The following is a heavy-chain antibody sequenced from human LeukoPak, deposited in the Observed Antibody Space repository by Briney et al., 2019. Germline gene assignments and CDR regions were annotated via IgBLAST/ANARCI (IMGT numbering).Heavy chain of an antibody. J-gene: IGHJ4*02. Sequence: GGSLRLSCAASGFSFSNYGFHWVRQAPGKGLDWVSAISYDGKNIHYADSVKGRFTISRDNSRNTVYLQMNSLRVEDTAVYYCAKDLGRYRNNYFDYWGQGTLVTVSS. D-gene: IGHD1-26*01. CDR3: AKDLGRYRNNYFDY. CDR2: ISYDGKNI. V-gene: IGHV3-33*06. CDR1: GFSFSNYG.